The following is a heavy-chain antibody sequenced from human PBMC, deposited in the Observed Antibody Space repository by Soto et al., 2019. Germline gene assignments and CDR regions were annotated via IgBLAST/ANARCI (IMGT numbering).Heavy chain of an antibody. CDR1: GGSISSSSYY. V-gene: IGHV4-39*01. Sequence: SETLSLTCTVSGGSISSSSYYWGWIRQPPGKGLEWIGSIYYSGSTYYNPSLKSRVTISVDTSKNQFSLKLSSVTAADTAVYYCASLGYGVYYYYYYMDVWGKGTTVTVS. CDR2: IYYSGST. J-gene: IGHJ6*03. CDR3: ASLGYGVYYYYYYMDV. D-gene: IGHD3-16*01.